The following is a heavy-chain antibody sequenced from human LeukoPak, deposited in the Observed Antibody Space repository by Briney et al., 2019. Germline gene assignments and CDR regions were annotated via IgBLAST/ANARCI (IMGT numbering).Heavy chain of an antibody. CDR2: MYAGGTT. D-gene: IGHD3-10*01. CDR1: GVIVSRNF. J-gene: IGHJ6*02. CDR3: AKGESPQYMVRGVPYYYYVMDV. Sequence: PGGSLRLSCAASGVIVSRNFMSWVRQAPGKGLQWVAIMYAGGTTDYSESVRGRFHISRDTSNNTLSLQMSSLRAEDTAVYYCAKGESPQYMVRGVPYYYYVMDVWGQGTTVTVAS. V-gene: IGHV3-53*01.